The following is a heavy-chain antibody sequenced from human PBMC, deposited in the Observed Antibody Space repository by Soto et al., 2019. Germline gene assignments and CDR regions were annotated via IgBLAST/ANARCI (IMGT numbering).Heavy chain of an antibody. D-gene: IGHD2-2*01. CDR3: ARLEGPMPYYYYYYMDV. Sequence: GGSLRLSCAASGFTFSSYSMNWVRQAPGKGLEWVSSISSSSSYIYYADSVKGRFTISRDNAKNSLYLQMNSLRAEDTAVYYCARLEGPMPYYYYYYMDVWGKGTTVTVSS. CDR2: ISSSSSYI. V-gene: IGHV3-21*01. J-gene: IGHJ6*03. CDR1: GFTFSSYS.